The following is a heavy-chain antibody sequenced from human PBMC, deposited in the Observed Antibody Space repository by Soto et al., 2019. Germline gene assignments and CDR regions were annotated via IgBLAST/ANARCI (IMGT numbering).Heavy chain of an antibody. CDR3: AKGYCSGGSCYGFDY. CDR1: GGSVSSGSYY. CDR2: IYYSGST. V-gene: IGHV4-61*01. D-gene: IGHD2-15*01. J-gene: IGHJ4*02. Sequence: ETLSLTCTVSGGSVSSGSYYWCWIRQPPGKGLERIGYIYYSGSTNYNPSLKSRVTISVDTSKNQFSLKLSSVTAADTAVYYCAKGYCSGGSCYGFDYWGQGTLVTVSS.